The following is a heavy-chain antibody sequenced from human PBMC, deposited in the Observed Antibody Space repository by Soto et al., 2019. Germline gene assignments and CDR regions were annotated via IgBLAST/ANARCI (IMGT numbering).Heavy chain of an antibody. V-gene: IGHV3-48*02. CDR1: GFTFSTDS. CDR3: ARLFGSGVDY. D-gene: IGHD6-19*01. CDR2: ISTSGATR. J-gene: IGHJ4*02. Sequence: EVQLVESGGGLVQPGGSLRLSCVASGFTFSTDSMHWVRQAPGKGLEWVAHISTSGATRYYADSVKGRFTISRDNAKTSLDLQMASRRNEDTAVYYCARLFGSGVDYWGQGTLVTVSS.